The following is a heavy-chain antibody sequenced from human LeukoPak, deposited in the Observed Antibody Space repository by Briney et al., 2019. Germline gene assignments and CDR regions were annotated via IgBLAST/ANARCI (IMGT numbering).Heavy chain of an antibody. Sequence: GGSLRLSCAASGFTFGSYWMHWVRQAPGKGLLWVSGINTDGRDTRYADSVKGRFTSSRDNAKNTLYLQMNSLRAEDTAVYYCAREVSDWRYFDYWGQGTLVTVSS. D-gene: IGHD3/OR15-3a*01. CDR2: INTDGRDT. CDR3: AREVSDWRYFDY. CDR1: GFTFGSYW. V-gene: IGHV3-74*01. J-gene: IGHJ4*02.